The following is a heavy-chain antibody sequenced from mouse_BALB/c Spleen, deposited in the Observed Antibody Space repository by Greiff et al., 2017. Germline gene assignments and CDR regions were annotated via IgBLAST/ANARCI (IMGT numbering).Heavy chain of an antibody. Sequence: EVKLVESGGGLVQPGGSLKLSCAASGFDFSRYWMSWVRQAPGKGLEWIGEINPDSSTINYTPSLKDKFIISRDNAKNTLYLQMSKVRSEDTALYYCARRGYYGSSCFAYWGQGTLVTVSA. D-gene: IGHD1-1*01. V-gene: IGHV4-1*02. CDR1: GFDFSRYW. CDR3: ARRGYYGSSCFAY. CDR2: INPDSSTI. J-gene: IGHJ3*01.